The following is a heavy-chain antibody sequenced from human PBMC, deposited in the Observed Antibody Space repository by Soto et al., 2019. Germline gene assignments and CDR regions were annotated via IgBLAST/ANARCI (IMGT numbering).Heavy chain of an antibody. V-gene: IGHV3-30*04. CDR3: ARDWRPHYYDSSGYGTSSPYYGMDV. J-gene: IGHJ6*02. CDR1: GFTFSSYA. Sequence: GSLRLSCAASGFTFSSYAMHWVRQAPGKGLEWVAVISYDGSNKYYADSVKGRFTISRDNSKNTLYLQMNSLRAEDTAVYYCARDWRPHYYDSSGYGTSSPYYGMDVWGQGTTVTVSS. CDR2: ISYDGSNK. D-gene: IGHD3-22*01.